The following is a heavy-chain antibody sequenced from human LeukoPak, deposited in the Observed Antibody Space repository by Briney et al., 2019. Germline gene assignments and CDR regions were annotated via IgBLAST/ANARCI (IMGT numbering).Heavy chain of an antibody. CDR3: AKGNWQYTY. CDR2: INAGNGNT. CDR1: GYTFTSYA. Sequence: ASVKVSCKASGYTFTSYAMHWVRQAPGQRLEWMGWINAGNGNTKYSQEFQGRVTMTRNTSISTAYMELSSLTSEDTAVYYCAKGNWQYTYWGQGTLVTVSS. D-gene: IGHD1-1*01. J-gene: IGHJ4*02. V-gene: IGHV1-3*03.